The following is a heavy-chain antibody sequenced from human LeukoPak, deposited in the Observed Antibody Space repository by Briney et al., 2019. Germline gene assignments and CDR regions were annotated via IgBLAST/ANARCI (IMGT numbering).Heavy chain of an antibody. CDR1: GFTFSSYS. V-gene: IGHV3-21*01. CDR3: ARGESRLSMIVVVNNWFDP. Sequence: PGGSLRLSCAAYGFTFSSYSMNWVRQAPGNGLEWVSSISSSISYIYYADSVKGRFTISRGKSKKSMYLQMNSLRDEDTAVYYCARGESRLSMIVVVNNWFDPWGQGTLVTVSS. CDR2: ISSSISYI. J-gene: IGHJ5*02. D-gene: IGHD3-22*01.